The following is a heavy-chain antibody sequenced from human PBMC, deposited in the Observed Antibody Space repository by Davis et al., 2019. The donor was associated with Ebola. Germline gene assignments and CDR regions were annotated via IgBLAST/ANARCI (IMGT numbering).Heavy chain of an antibody. Sequence: PSETLSLTCTVSGGSISSYYWSWIRQPPGKGLEWIGSIYYSGSTYYNPSLKSRVTISVDTSKNQFSLKLSSVTAADTAVYYCARHSVVVKRGIFDYWGQGTLVTVSS. V-gene: IGHV4-59*05. CDR1: GGSISSYY. J-gene: IGHJ4*02. D-gene: IGHD2-21*01. CDR3: ARHSVVVKRGIFDY. CDR2: IYYSGST.